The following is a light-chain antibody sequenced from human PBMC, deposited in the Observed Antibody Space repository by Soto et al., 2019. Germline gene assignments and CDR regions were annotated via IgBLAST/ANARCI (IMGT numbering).Light chain of an antibody. V-gene: IGKV3-20*01. Sequence: EIVLTQSPGTLSLAPGESATLSCRASQSVSSSYLAWYQQKPGQAPRLLIYGASSRAIGIPDRISGGGSGTDFTLTITRLEPEDFAVYYCHQDGSSPRSFGQGTKVEIK. J-gene: IGKJ1*01. CDR2: GAS. CDR3: HQDGSSPRS. CDR1: QSVSSSY.